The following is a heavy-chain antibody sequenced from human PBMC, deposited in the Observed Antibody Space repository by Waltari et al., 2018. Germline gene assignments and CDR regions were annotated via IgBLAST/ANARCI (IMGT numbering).Heavy chain of an antibody. D-gene: IGHD3-3*01. J-gene: IGHJ3*02. CDR2: IYHSGRT. CDR1: GGSISSSNW. V-gene: IGHV4-4*02. Sequence: QVQLQESGPGLVKPSGTLSLTCAVSGGSISSSNWWSWVRQPPGKGLEWIGEIYHSGRTTCNPSLKSRVTISVDKSKNQFSLKLSSVTAADTAVYYCARKNTIFGVVIIRDAFDSWGQGTMVTVSS. CDR3: ARKNTIFGVVIIRDAFDS.